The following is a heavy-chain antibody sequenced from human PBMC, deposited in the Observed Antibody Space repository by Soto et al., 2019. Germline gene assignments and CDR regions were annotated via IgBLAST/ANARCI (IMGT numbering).Heavy chain of an antibody. CDR2: ISGSGGQA. Sequence: EVQLLESGGGLVQPGGSLRLSCAASGFTFDSYDMSWVRQVPGKGLEWVSGISGSGGQAYYADSVKGRFTISRDNSKNTLHVQMDSLRGEDTAIYYCAKEDDAWTNGHFDIWGQGTMVTVSS. D-gene: IGHD2-8*01. CDR1: GFTFDSYD. V-gene: IGHV3-23*01. J-gene: IGHJ3*02. CDR3: AKEDDAWTNGHFDI.